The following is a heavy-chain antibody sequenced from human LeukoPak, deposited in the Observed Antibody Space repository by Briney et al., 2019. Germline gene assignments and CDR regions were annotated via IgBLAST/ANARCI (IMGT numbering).Heavy chain of an antibody. Sequence: SETLSLTCAVYGGSFSGYYWSWIRQPPGKGLEWIGEINHSGSTNYNPSLKSRVTISVDTSKNQFSLKLSSVTAADTAVYYCARAPQDYDSSGYPGAGFDYWGQGTLVTVSS. CDR1: GGSFSGYY. D-gene: IGHD3-22*01. V-gene: IGHV4-34*01. J-gene: IGHJ4*02. CDR3: ARAPQDYDSSGYPGAGFDY. CDR2: INHSGST.